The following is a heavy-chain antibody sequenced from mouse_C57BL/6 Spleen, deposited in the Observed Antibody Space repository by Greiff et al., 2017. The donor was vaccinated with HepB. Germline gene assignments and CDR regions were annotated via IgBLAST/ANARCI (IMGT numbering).Heavy chain of an antibody. J-gene: IGHJ2*01. V-gene: IGHV14-2*01. CDR3: ARGRGYFDY. D-gene: IGHD3-3*01. CDR2: IDPEDGET. Sequence: VQLQQSGAELVKPGASVKLSCTASGFNIKDYYMHWVKQRTEQGLEWIGRIDPEDGETKYAPKFQCKATITADTSSNTAYLQLSSLTSEDTAVYYCARGRGYFDYWGQGTTLTVSS. CDR1: GFNIKDYY.